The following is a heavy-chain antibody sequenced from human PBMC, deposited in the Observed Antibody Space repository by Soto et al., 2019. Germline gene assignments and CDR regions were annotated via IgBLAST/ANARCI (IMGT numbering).Heavy chain of an antibody. V-gene: IGHV3-23*01. D-gene: IGHD3-22*01. CDR2: ISGSGGST. CDR1: GFTFSSYA. Sequence: GSLRLSCAASGFTFSSYAMSWVRQAPGKGLEWVSAISGSGGSTYYADSVKGRFTISRDNSKNTLYLQMNSLRAEDTAVYYCAKDYSRSYYYDSSGYYYFDYWGQRTLVTVSS. J-gene: IGHJ4*02. CDR3: AKDYSRSYYYDSSGYYYFDY.